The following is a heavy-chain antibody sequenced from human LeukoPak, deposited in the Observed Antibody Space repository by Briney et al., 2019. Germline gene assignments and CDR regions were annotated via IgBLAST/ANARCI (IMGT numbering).Heavy chain of an antibody. CDR3: AGSNCSGGSCYSGCFDY. Sequence: GESLKISCKGSGFSFTSYWIALVRQMPGKGLEWIGIIYPGDSDTIYSPSFQGQVTISADKSITTAYLQWSSLKAADTAMYYCAGSNCSGGSCYSGCFDYWGQGTLVTVSS. CDR2: IYPGDSDT. V-gene: IGHV5-51*01. J-gene: IGHJ4*02. D-gene: IGHD2-15*01. CDR1: GFSFTSYW.